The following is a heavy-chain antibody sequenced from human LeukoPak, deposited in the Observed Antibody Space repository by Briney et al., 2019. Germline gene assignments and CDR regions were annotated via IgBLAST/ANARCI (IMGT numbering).Heavy chain of an antibody. D-gene: IGHD3-16*02. CDR2: ISSSSNYI. CDR3: SRERGYRDY. J-gene: IGHJ4*02. V-gene: IGHV3-21*01. Sequence: GGSLRLSCAASGFTFSSYSMNWVRQAPGKGLEWVSSISSSSNYIYYADLVKGRFTISRDNAKNSLYLQMNSLRAEDTAVYYCSRERGYRDYWGQGTLVTVSS. CDR1: GFTFSSYS.